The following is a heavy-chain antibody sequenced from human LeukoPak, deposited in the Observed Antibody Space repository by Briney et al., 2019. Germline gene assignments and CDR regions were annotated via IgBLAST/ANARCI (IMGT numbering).Heavy chain of an antibody. V-gene: IGHV1-18*01. CDR3: ARGLVVAAPSGLDFDY. CDR2: ISVYNGNT. J-gene: IGHJ4*02. Sequence: ASVKVSCKASGYTFNNYGITWVRQAPGQGLEWMGWISVYNGNTNYAQKFQGRVTMTRDTSTSTVYMELSSLRSEDTAVYYCARGLVVAAPSGLDFDYWGQGTLVTVSS. CDR1: GYTFNNYG. D-gene: IGHD2-15*01.